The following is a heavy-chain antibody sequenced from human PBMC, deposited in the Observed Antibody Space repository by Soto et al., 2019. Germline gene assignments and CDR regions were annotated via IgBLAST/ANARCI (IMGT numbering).Heavy chain of an antibody. CDR1: GLTVSSNW. D-gene: IGHD1-26*01. CDR3: ARDPYGSYYKYYYYYGMDV. J-gene: IGHJ6*02. V-gene: IGHV3-7*05. Sequence: SGGALRHSCAVSGLTVSSNWMSWVRQTPGKGLEWVANIKQDGSEKYYVDSVKGRFTISRDNAKNSLYLQMNSLRAEDTAVYYCARDPYGSYYKYYYYYGMDVWGQGTTVTVSS. CDR2: IKQDGSEK.